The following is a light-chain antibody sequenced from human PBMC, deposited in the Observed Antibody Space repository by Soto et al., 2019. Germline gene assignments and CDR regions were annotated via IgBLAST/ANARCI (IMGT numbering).Light chain of an antibody. V-gene: IGKV3-11*01. Sequence: EIVLTQSPATLSWSPGERATLSCRASQSVRSYLAWYQQKPGQAPRLLIYDASNRPTDIPARFSGSGSGTDFTLTISSLDPEDSAGYYCHQRIKRPLTFGRGTKVEIK. J-gene: IGKJ4*01. CDR3: HQRIKRPLT. CDR1: QSVRSY. CDR2: DAS.